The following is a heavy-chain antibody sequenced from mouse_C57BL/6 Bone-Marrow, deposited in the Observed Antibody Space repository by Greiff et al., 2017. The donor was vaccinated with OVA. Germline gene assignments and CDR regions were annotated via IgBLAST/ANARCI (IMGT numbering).Heavy chain of an antibody. CDR2: IDPSDSYT. D-gene: IGHD2-2*01. CDR3: ARRLRREAY. J-gene: IGHJ3*01. V-gene: IGHV1-69*01. CDR1: GYTFTSYW. Sequence: VQLQQSGAELVMPGASVKLSCKASGYTFTSYWMHWVKQRPGQGLEWIGEIDPSDSYTNYNQKFKGKSTLTVDKSSSTAYMQLSSLTSEDSAVYYCARRLRREAYWGQGTLVTVSA.